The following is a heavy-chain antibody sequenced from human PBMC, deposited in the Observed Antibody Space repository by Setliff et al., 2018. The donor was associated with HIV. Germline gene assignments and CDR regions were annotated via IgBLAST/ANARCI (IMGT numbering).Heavy chain of an antibody. CDR1: GSTFGSYA. CDR2: ISASGASI. J-gene: IGHJ3*02. D-gene: IGHD4-4*01. Sequence: PGGSLRLSCTASGSTFGSYAMTWVRQSPGRGLEWVSSISASGASIYYGDSVKGRFTISRDNTKNSLYLQMNRLRAEDTAVYYCARAPFPRLQGTVSDIWGPGTMVTVSS. V-gene: IGHV3-21*01. CDR3: ARAPFPRLQGTVSDI.